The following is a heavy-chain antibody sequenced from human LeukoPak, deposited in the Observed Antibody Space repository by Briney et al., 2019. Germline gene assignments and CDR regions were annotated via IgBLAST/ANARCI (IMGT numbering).Heavy chain of an antibody. CDR3: TTDDPVNRS. V-gene: IGHV3-15*01. J-gene: IGHJ4*02. CDR2: IKSKADGGTT. CDR1: GFTFNNAW. Sequence: GGSLRLSCAASGFTFNNAWMSWVRQAPGKGLEWVGRIKSKADGGTTDYAAPMKGRFTISRDDSKNTVYLQMNSLKIEDTAMYYCTTDDPVNRSWGQGTLVTVSS. D-gene: IGHD2/OR15-2a*01.